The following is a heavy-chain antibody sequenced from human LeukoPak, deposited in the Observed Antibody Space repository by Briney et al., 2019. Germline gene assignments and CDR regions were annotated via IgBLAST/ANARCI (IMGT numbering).Heavy chain of an antibody. CDR1: AGCSSGDY. CDR3: ARGTLIYSGYDYMDFDY. D-gene: IGHD5-12*01. V-gene: IGHV4-34*01. J-gene: IGHJ4*02. CDR2: INHSGST. Sequence: PSESLSLTCAVPAGCSSGDYWSWVRQPPGKGLEWIGEINHSGSTNYSPSLKSRGTFSVDTSKNQFSLKLSSVTAADTSVYYCARGTLIYSGYDYMDFDYWGQGTLVTVST.